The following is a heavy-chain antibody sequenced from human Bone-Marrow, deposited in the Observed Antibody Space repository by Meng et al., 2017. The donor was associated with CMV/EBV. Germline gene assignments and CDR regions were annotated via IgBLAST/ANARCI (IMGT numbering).Heavy chain of an antibody. CDR3: ARCITMVWGVIDYYYYYGMDV. CDR2: INPSGGST. Sequence: ASVKVSCKASGYTFTGYYMHWVRQTPGQGLEWMGIINPSGGSTSYAQKFQGRVTMTRDTSTSTVYMELSSLRSEDTAVYYCARCITMVWGVIDYYYYYGMDVWGQGTTVTVSS. J-gene: IGHJ6*02. V-gene: IGHV1-46*01. CDR1: GYTFTGYY. D-gene: IGHD3-10*01.